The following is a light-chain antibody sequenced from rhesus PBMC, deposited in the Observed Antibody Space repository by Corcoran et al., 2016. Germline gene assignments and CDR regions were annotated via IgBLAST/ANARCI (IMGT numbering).Light chain of an antibody. V-gene: IGKV1-22*01. CDR3: LQYSSSPWT. Sequence: DIQMTQSPSSLSASVGDTVTITCQASQGISSWLAWYQQKPGKAPKLLIYKAANLQSGVPSRFRGSGAGTDFTLNISSLQPEDFATYYCLQYSSSPWTFGQGTEVEIK. CDR2: KAA. CDR1: QGISSW. J-gene: IGKJ1*01.